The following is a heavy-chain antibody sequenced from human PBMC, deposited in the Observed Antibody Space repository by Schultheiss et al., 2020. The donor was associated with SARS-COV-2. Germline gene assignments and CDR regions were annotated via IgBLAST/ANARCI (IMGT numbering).Heavy chain of an antibody. D-gene: IGHD3-3*01. CDR1: GDSITRSYYY. CDR2: IYYSGST. CDR3: ARGGYYDFWSGYGSSYYYYMDV. J-gene: IGHJ6*03. V-gene: IGHV4-39*07. Sequence: SETLSLTCTVSGDSITRSYYYWAWIRQPPGKGLEWIGSIYYSGSTYYNPSLKSRVTISVDTSKNQFSLKLSSVTAADTAVYYCARGGYYDFWSGYGSSYYYYMDVWGKGTTVTVSS.